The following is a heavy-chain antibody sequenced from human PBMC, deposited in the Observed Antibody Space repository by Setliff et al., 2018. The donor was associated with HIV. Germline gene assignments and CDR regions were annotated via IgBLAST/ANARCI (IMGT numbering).Heavy chain of an antibody. Sequence: LSLTCAVYGGSFSAYHWSWIRQTPGKGLEWLGEINHSGSTAYNLALESRVSMSVDTSKNQFSLKLTSVTAADTAIYYCARGRDYTGSWFRPFYLDFWGHGNLVTSPQ. V-gene: IGHV4-34*01. D-gene: IGHD3-3*01. CDR2: INHSGST. CDR1: GGSFSAYH. CDR3: ARGRDYTGSWFRPFYLDF. J-gene: IGHJ4*01.